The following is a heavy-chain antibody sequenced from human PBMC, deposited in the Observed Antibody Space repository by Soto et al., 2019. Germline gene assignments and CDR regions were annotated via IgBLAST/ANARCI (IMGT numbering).Heavy chain of an antibody. J-gene: IGHJ6*02. D-gene: IGHD6-6*01. CDR1: SDSMNSGGNY. CDR2: IYSNVDT. Sequence: TLSLTCSVSSDSMNSGGNYWSWIRQHPGKGLEWLGYIYSNVDTYYNPSLKTRVTISVDTSKNQFSLNLTSVTAADTAVYYCARRGGSSSGYYYYAFDVWGQWTKVTVS. CDR3: ARRGGSSSGYYYYAFDV. V-gene: IGHV4-31*03.